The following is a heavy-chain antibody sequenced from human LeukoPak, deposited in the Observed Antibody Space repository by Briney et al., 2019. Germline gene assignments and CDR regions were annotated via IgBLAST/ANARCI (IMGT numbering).Heavy chain of an antibody. CDR1: GFTFSSFA. D-gene: IGHD3-10*01. CDR3: ANSPRPYGSGSYQRPIWWFDP. V-gene: IGHV3-23*01. Sequence: GGSLRLSCAASGFTFSSFAMGWVRQAPGQGLEWVSAISDNSGNTYYADSVKGRFTISRDNSKNTLYLQMNSLRAEDTAVYYCANSPRPYGSGSYQRPIWWFDPWGQGTLVTVSS. J-gene: IGHJ5*02. CDR2: ISDNSGNT.